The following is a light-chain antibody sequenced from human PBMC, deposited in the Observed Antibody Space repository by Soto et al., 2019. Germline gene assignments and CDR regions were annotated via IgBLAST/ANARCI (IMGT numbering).Light chain of an antibody. J-gene: IGLJ2*01. Sequence: QSALTQPASVSGSPGQSITISCTGTNSDVGSYNLVSWYQQHPGKAPKLVIYEGSKRPSGLSNRFSGSKSGNTASLTISGLQAEDEADYYCSSYAGSSTYVFGGGTKLTVL. CDR1: NSDVGSYNL. V-gene: IGLV2-23*01. CDR2: EGS. CDR3: SSYAGSSTYV.